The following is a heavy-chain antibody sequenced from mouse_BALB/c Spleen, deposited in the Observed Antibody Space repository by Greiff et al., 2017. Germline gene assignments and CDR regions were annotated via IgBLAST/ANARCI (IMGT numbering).Heavy chain of an antibody. V-gene: IGHV3-6*02. J-gene: IGHJ2*01. CDR1: GYSITSGYY. CDR2: ISYDGSN. CDR3: ARGSSFYYFDY. D-gene: IGHD1-1*01. Sequence: EVQRVESGPGLVKPSQSLSLTCSVTGYSITSGYYWNWIRQFPGNKLEWMGYISYDGSNNYNPSLKNRISITRDTSKNQFFLKLNSVTTEDTATYYCARGSSFYYFDYWGQGTTLTVSS.